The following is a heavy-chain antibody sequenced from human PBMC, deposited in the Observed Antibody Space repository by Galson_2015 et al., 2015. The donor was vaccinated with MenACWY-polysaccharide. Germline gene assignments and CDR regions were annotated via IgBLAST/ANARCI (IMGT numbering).Heavy chain of an antibody. Sequence: SLRLSCAASGFTFSSYCMNWVRQAPGKGLEWVSSISSSSSYINYADSVKGRFTVSRDNAKNSLYLQMNSLRAEDTAVYYCAVSGTEWGQGTLVTVSS. V-gene: IGHV3-21*01. D-gene: IGHD1-7*01. CDR3: AVSGTE. CDR2: ISSSSSYI. CDR1: GFTFSSYC. J-gene: IGHJ4*02.